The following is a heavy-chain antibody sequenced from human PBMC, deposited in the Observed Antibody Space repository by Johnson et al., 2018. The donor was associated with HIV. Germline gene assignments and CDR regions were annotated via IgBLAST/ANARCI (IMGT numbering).Heavy chain of an antibody. CDR3: VRRFYDSSAFDI. CDR1: AFTFSSND. V-gene: IGHV3-30-3*01. CDR2: ISYDGSNK. J-gene: IGHJ3*02. D-gene: IGHD3-22*01. Sequence: QVQLVESGGGLVQPGGSLRMSCGASAFTFSSNDMKWVRQAPGKGLEWMAFISYDGSNKYFTDSVRGRFTISRDNSKNTLFLQMNSLRAEDTAVYYCVRRFYDSSAFDIWGQGTLVTVSS.